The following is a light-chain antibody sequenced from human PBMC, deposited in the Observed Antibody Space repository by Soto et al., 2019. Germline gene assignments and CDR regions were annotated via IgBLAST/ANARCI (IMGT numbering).Light chain of an antibody. CDR3: QQRSNWPLT. Sequence: EIVLTQSPGTLSLSPGERATLSCRASQSVSSSYLAWYQQKPGQAPRLLIYGASSRATGIPDGFSGSGSGTDFTLTISRLEPEDFAVYYCQQRSNWPLTFGGGTKVDIK. CDR1: QSVSSSY. J-gene: IGKJ4*01. V-gene: IGKV3D-20*02. CDR2: GAS.